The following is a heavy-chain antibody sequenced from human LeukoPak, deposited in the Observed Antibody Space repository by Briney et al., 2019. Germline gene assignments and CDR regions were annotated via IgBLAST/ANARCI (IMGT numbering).Heavy chain of an antibody. CDR1: GGSFSGYY. CDR3: ARRYCSGGSCYSDNWFDP. D-gene: IGHD2-15*01. J-gene: IGHJ5*02. Sequence: PSETLSLTCAVYGGSFSGYYWGWIRRPPGKGLEWIGSIYYSGSTYYNPPLKSRVTISVDTSKNQFSLKLSSVTAADTAVYYCARRYCSGGSCYSDNWFDPWGQGTLVTVSS. V-gene: IGHV4-39*01. CDR2: IYYSGST.